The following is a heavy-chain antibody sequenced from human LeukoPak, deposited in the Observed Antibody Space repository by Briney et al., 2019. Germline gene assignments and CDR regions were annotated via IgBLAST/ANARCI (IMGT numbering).Heavy chain of an antibody. V-gene: IGHV1-2*06. Sequence: SVKVSCKASGYTFTGYYMHWVRQAPGQGLEWMGRINPNSGGTNYAQKFQGRVTMTRDTSISTAYMELSRLRSDDTAVYYCARDLGIAAAANWFDPWGQGTLVTVSS. CDR3: ARDLGIAAAANWFDP. J-gene: IGHJ5*02. CDR2: INPNSGGT. CDR1: GYTFTGYY. D-gene: IGHD6-13*01.